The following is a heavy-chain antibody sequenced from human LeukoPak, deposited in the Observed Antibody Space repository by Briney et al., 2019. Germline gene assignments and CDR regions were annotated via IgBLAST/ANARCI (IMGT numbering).Heavy chain of an antibody. CDR1: GYSISSGYY. CDR3: ARIPDSSGYYPFDAFDI. Sequence: PSETLSLTCTVSGYSISSGYYWGWIRQPPGKGLEWIGSIYHSGSTYYNPSLKSRVTISVDTSKNQFSLKLSSVTAADTAVYYCARIPDSSGYYPFDAFDIWGQGTMVTVSS. V-gene: IGHV4-38-2*02. CDR2: IYHSGST. D-gene: IGHD3-22*01. J-gene: IGHJ3*02.